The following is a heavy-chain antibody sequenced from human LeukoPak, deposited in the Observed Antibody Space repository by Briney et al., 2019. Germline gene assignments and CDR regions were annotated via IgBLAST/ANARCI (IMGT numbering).Heavy chain of an antibody. CDR2: IYSGGST. J-gene: IGHJ6*04. D-gene: IGHD6-13*01. CDR1: GFTVSSNS. V-gene: IGHV3-53*04. Sequence: PGGSLRLSCAASGFTVSSNSMSWVRQAPGKGLEWGSVIYSGGSTYYADSAKGRFTISRHNSKNTLYLQMNSLRAEHTAVYYCARRGYSSSPWTPPNSHCYYGMYVWGEGSTVTVSS. CDR3: ARRGYSSSPWTPPNSHCYYGMYV.